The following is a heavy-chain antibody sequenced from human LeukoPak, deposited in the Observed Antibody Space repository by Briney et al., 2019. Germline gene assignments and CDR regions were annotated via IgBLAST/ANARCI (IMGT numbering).Heavy chain of an antibody. J-gene: IGHJ5*02. CDR3: ARDSGYYDILTGYSPGGWFDP. V-gene: IGHV3-21*01. CDR1: GFTFSSYE. CDR2: ISSSGSYI. Sequence: GGSLRLSCAASGFTFSSYEMNWVRQAPGKGLEWVSSISSSGSYIYYADSVKGRFTISRDNAKDSLYLQMNSLRAEDTAVYYCARDSGYYDILTGYSPGGWFDPWGQGTLVTVSS. D-gene: IGHD3-9*01.